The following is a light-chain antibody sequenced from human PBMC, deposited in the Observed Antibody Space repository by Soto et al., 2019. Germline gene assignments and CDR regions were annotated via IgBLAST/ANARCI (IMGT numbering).Light chain of an antibody. J-gene: IGKJ1*01. Sequence: DIQMTQSPSSLSASVGDRVTITCRASQSIKNYLNWYQQKPGKAPKLLIYAASSLQSGVTSRFSGSGSGTDFTLTISSLQPEDCATYYCQQSYTTPISYGQGTKVEIK. CDR3: QQSYTTPIS. CDR2: AAS. CDR1: QSIKNY. V-gene: IGKV1-39*01.